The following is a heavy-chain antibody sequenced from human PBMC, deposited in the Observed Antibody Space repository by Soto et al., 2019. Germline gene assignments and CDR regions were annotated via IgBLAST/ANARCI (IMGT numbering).Heavy chain of an antibody. CDR3: ARSRYTGGIAAAANFIYSPLALDY. CDR2: VNGGNGNT. J-gene: IGHJ4*02. CDR1: GYTVTSYS. V-gene: IGHV1-3*01. D-gene: IGHD6-13*01. Sequence: ASVKVSCKASGYTVTSYSMHWVRHAPGQRLEWMGWVNGGNGNTQYSQKFQGRVTITRDPSASTAYMALSSLRSEDTAVYYCARSRYTGGIAAAANFIYSPLALDYWGQGTLVNVPS.